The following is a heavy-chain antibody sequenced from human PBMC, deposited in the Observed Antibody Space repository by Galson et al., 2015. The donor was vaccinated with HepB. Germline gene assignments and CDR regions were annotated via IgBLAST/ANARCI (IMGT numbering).Heavy chain of an antibody. V-gene: IGHV3-23*01. D-gene: IGHD6-13*01. CDR1: GFTFDSFS. J-gene: IGHJ1*01. CDR2: ISGRGDTT. CDR3: ARRAAEQHLVLLEYSQH. Sequence: SLRLSCAASGFTFDSFSMSWVRQAPGKGLEWVSGISGRGDTTYYADSVKGRFTISRDNSKNTLYLQMNSLSVEDTAVYYCARRAAEQHLVLLEYSQHWGQGTLVTVSS.